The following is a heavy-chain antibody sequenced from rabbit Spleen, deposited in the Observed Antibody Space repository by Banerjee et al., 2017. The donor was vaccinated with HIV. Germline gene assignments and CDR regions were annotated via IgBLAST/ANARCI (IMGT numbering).Heavy chain of an antibody. CDR1: GFSFSSNYY. CDR2: IYAASNGGT. CDR3: VRDPVSDWYPFDL. J-gene: IGHJ4*01. D-gene: IGHD2-1*01. V-gene: IGHV1S45*01. Sequence: QQQLEESGGGLVKPGGTLTLTCKASGFSFSSNYYICWVRQAPGKGLEWIGCIYAASNGGTYYANWAKGRFTISKPSSTTVTLQMTSLTAADTATYFCVRDPVSDWYPFDLWGPGTLVTVS.